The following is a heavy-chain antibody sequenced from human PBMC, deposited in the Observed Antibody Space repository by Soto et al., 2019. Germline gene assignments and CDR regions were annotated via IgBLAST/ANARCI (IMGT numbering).Heavy chain of an antibody. Sequence: EVQLVQSGAEVKKPGESLKISCKGSGYNFATYWIGWVRQMPGKGLEWMGIIYPGDSDTRYSPSFQGQVTFSADKSISTAYLQWSSLKASDTAMYYCARRGAFYCSGGSCYSRGSFAYWGQGTLVTVSS. CDR2: IYPGDSDT. V-gene: IGHV5-51*01. J-gene: IGHJ4*02. D-gene: IGHD2-15*01. CDR1: GYNFATYW. CDR3: ARRGAFYCSGGSCYSRGSFAY.